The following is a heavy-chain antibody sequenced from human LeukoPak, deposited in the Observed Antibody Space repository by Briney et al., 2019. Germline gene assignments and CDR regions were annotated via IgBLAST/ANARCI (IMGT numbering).Heavy chain of an antibody. CDR3: ARARNGYYYYYMDV. CDR1: GYTFTSYD. CDR2: MNPNSGNT. V-gene: IGHV1-8*03. Sequence: ASVKVSCKASGYTFTSYDINWVRQATGQGLEWMGWMNPNSGNTGYAQKFQGRVTITRNTSISTAYMELSSLRSEDTAVYYCARARNGYYYYYMDVWGKGTTVTVSS. J-gene: IGHJ6*03. D-gene: IGHD4-11*01.